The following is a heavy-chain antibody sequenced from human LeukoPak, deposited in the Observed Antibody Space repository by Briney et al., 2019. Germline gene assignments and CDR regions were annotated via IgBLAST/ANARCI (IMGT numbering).Heavy chain of an antibody. CDR3: ARDTSSHYRGTSRTFDY. CDR1: GYTFTSYY. V-gene: IGHV1-46*01. D-gene: IGHD1-26*01. CDR2: INPSGGST. J-gene: IGHJ4*02. Sequence: GASVKVSCKASGYTFTSYYMHWVRQAPGQGLEWMGIINPSGGSTSYAQKFQGRVTMTRDMSTSTVYMELSSLRSEDTAVYYCARDTSSHYRGTSRTFDYWGQGTLVTVSS.